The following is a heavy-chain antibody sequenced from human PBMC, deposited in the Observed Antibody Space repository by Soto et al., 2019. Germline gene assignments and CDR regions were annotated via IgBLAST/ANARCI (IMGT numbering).Heavy chain of an antibody. CDR2: ISAYTGNT. V-gene: IGHV1-18*01. CDR1: GYTFTSYG. Sequence: QVQLVQSGAEVKKPGASVKVSCKASGYTFTSYGINWVRQAPGQGLEWMGWISAYTGNTHYAQKLQGRVTMTTATSTSTAYMALRSLRSDDTDVYYCARVQSGDDFAYWGQGTLVTVSS. J-gene: IGHJ4*02. CDR3: ARVQSGDDFAY. D-gene: IGHD5-12*01.